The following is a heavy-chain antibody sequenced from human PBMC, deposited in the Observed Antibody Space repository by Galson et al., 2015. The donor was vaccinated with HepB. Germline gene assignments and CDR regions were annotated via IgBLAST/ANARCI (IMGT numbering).Heavy chain of an antibody. J-gene: IGHJ4*02. Sequence: ETLSLTCTVSGGAIGGSSYYWGWIRQPPGKGLEWIGTLSYSGSTHNNPSLKSRVTLSVDTSKNQFSLRLSSVTAADTAFYYCARIVGDGHSGYGIDYWGQGTLVTVSS. CDR1: GGAIGGSSYY. CDR2: LSYSGST. D-gene: IGHD5-12*01. CDR3: ARIVGDGHSGYGIDY. V-gene: IGHV4-39*07.